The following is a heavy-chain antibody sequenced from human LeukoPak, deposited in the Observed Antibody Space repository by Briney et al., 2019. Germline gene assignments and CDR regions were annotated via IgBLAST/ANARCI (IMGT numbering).Heavy chain of an antibody. J-gene: IGHJ4*02. D-gene: IGHD3-22*01. V-gene: IGHV3-30*02. CDR3: AKDLVYYYDSSGYSHY. CDR1: GFTFSSYG. CDR2: IRDDGSNK. Sequence: GGSLRLSCAASGFTFSSYGMHWVRQAPGKGLEWVAFIRDDGSNKYYADSVKGRFTISRDNSKNTLYLQMNSLRAEDTAVYHCAKDLVYYYDSSGYSHYWGQGTLVTVSS.